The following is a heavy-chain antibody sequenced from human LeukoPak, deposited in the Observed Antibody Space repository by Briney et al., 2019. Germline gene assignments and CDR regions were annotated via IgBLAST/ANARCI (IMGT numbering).Heavy chain of an antibody. CDR2: INSDGSST. V-gene: IGHV3-74*01. CDR3: ARGGGGYSYGYDY. J-gene: IGHJ4*02. CDR1: GFTFSSYW. D-gene: IGHD5-18*01. Sequence: GGSLRLSCAASGFTFSSYWTHWVRQAPGKGLVWVSRINSDGSSTSYADSVKGRFTISRDNSKNTLYLQMNSLRAEDTAVYYCARGGGGYSYGYDYWGQGTLVTVSS.